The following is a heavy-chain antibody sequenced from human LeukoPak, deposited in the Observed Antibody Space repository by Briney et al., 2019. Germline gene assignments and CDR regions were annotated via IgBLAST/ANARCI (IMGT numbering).Heavy chain of an antibody. CDR3: AKDPNGDYIGAFDI. CDR1: KFNFHNYG. J-gene: IGHJ3*02. V-gene: IGHV3-23*01. Sequence: PGGFLRLSCTTPKFNFHNYGLTWVRQAPGKELEWVSSISGSGTQYAASVQGRFTISRDNCKNTLYLQMNSLRAEDTAVYYCAKDPNGDYIGAFDIWGQGTMVTVSS. CDR2: ISGSGT. D-gene: IGHD4-17*01.